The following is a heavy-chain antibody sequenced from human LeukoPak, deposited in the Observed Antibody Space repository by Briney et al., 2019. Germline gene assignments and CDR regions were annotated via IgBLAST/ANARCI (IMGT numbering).Heavy chain of an antibody. D-gene: IGHD4-11*01. CDR1: GGTFSSYA. CDR2: IIPIFGTA. Sequence: SVKVSCKASGGTFSSYAISWVRQAPGQGLEWMGGIIPIFGTANYAQKFQGRVTITADESTSTAYMELSSLRSEDTAVYYCARLTVTTYPFDYWGQGTLVTVSS. CDR3: ARLTVTTYPFDY. J-gene: IGHJ4*02. V-gene: IGHV1-69*13.